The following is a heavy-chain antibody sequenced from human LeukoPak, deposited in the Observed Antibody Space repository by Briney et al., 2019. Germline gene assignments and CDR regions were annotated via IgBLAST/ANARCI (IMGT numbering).Heavy chain of an antibody. CDR1: GFTVSSNY. D-gene: IGHD6-13*01. Sequence: GGSLRLSCAASGFTVSSNYMSWVRQAPGKGLEWVSVIYSGGSTYYADSVKGRFTISRHNSENTLYLQMNSLRPEDTAVYCCAREYSSSRSDAFDVWGQGTMVSVSS. CDR2: IYSGGST. J-gene: IGHJ3*01. V-gene: IGHV3-53*04. CDR3: AREYSSSRSDAFDV.